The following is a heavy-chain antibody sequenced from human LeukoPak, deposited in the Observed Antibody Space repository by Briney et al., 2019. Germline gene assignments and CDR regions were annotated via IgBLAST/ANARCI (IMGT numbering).Heavy chain of an antibody. CDR2: IYYNGNT. J-gene: IGHJ6*03. CDR1: GGSISSRSYY. D-gene: IGHD1-26*01. CDR3: ARPGAPGPYYYYMDV. V-gene: IGHV4-39*01. Sequence: SETLSLTCTVSGGSISSRSYYWGWIRQPPGKGLEWIGSIYYNGNTYLNPSLKSRVTISVDTSKNQFSLKLSSVTAADTAVYYCARPGAPGPYYYYMDVWGKGTTVTVS.